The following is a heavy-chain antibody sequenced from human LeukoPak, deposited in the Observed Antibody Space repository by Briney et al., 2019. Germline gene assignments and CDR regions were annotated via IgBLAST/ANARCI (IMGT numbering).Heavy chain of an antibody. CDR3: ARYRRGGARDYFDY. J-gene: IGHJ4*02. CDR2: TSAYNGNT. D-gene: IGHD1-26*01. Sequence: ASVKVSCKASGYTFTSYGISWVRQAPGQGLEWTGWTSAYNGNTNYAQKLQGRVTMTTDTSTSTAYMELRSLRSDDTAVYYCARYRRGGARDYFDYWGQGTLVTVSS. CDR1: GYTFTSYG. V-gene: IGHV1-18*01.